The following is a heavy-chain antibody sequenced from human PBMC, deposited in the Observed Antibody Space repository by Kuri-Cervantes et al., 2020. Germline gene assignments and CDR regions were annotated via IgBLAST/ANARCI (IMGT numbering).Heavy chain of an antibody. CDR3: TTYYSSSGPNNY. CDR2: IKQDGSEK. D-gene: IGHD6-6*01. V-gene: IGHV3-7*01. J-gene: IGHJ4*02. Sequence: GESLKISCAAPGISISGHWMSWVRQAPGKGLERVANIKQDGSEKRYVDSVKGRFTISRDNAQNSLFLQVNSLRADDTAVYYCTTYYSSSGPNNYWGQGTWSPSPQ. CDR1: GISISGHW.